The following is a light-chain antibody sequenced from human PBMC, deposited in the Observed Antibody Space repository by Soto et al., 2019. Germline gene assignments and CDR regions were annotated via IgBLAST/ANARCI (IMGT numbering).Light chain of an antibody. J-gene: IGKJ4*01. V-gene: IGKV1-8*01. CDR1: QGISSY. CDR2: AAS. Sequence: AIRMTQSPSSLSASTGDRVTITCRASQGISSYLAWYQQKPGKAPKLLIYAASTLQSGVPSRFSGSGSGTDFTLTISCLPSEDFATYYCQQYYSYPALTFGGGTKVEIK. CDR3: QQYYSYPALT.